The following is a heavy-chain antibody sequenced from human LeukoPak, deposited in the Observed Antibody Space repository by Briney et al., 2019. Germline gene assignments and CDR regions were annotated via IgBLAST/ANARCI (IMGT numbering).Heavy chain of an antibody. V-gene: IGHV3-7*01. CDR2: ITVYESEL. CDR1: GFILRNYW. D-gene: IGHD6-19*01. J-gene: IGHJ4*02. Sequence: GGSLRLSCVASGFILRNYWMTWLLEAPGRGVECVANITVYESELYYVDSVKGRFTISRDNAKNSLYLQMNSLRAEDTAVYYCAREGFGSSGSQNWGQGTLGTVSS. CDR3: AREGFGSSGSQN.